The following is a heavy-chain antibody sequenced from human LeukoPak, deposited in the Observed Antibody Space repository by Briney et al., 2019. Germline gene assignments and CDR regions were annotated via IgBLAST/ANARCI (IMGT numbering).Heavy chain of an antibody. CDR2: INHSGST. CDR3: ARDTSYSGSSHDAFDI. CDR1: GGSFSGYY. D-gene: IGHD1-26*01. Sequence: SETLSLTCAVYGGSFSGYYWSWIRQPPGKALEWIGEINHSGSTNYNPSLKSRVTISVDTSKNQFSLKLSSVTAADTAVYYCARDTSYSGSSHDAFDIWGQGTMVTVSS. V-gene: IGHV4-34*01. J-gene: IGHJ3*02.